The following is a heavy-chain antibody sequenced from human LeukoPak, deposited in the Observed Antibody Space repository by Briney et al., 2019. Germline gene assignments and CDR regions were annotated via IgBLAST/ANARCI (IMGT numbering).Heavy chain of an antibody. CDR3: AKDMGPRTPLGY. V-gene: IGHV3-9*01. CDR2: ISWNSGSI. J-gene: IGHJ4*02. CDR1: GFTFDDFA. D-gene: IGHD4-23*01. Sequence: GRSLRLSCAASGFTFDDFAMHWVRQAPGKGLEWVSGISWNSGSIGYADSVKGRFTISRDNAKNSLYLQMNSLRAEDTALYYCAKDMGPRTPLGYWGQGTLVTVSS.